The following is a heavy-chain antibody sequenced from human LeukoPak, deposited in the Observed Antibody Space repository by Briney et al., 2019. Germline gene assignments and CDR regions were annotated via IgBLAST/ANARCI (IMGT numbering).Heavy chain of an antibody. D-gene: IGHD6-13*01. CDR2: IYPSDSDT. V-gene: IGHV5-51*01. CDR1: GYSFVSYW. Sequence: GESLKISCKGSGYSFVSYWIGWVRQMPGKGLEWMGIIYPSDSDTRYSPSFQGQVTISADKSISTAYLQWSGLKASDTAMYYCARVKAADRHYFDYWGQGTLVTVYS. J-gene: IGHJ4*02. CDR3: ARVKAADRHYFDY.